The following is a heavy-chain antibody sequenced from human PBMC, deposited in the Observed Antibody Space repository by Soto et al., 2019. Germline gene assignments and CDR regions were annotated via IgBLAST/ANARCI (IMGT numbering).Heavy chain of an antibody. V-gene: IGHV3-21*01. CDR2: ISSSSSYI. J-gene: IGHJ4*02. D-gene: IGHD3-22*01. CDR3: ARDVKGWNGDYYDSSGYYYFDY. CDR1: GFTFSSYS. Sequence: GGSLRLSCAASGFTFSSYSMNWVRQAPGKGLEWVSSISSSSSYIYYADSVKGRFTISRDNAKNSLYLQMNSLRAEDTAVYYCARDVKGWNGDYYDSSGYYYFDYWGQGTLVTVSS.